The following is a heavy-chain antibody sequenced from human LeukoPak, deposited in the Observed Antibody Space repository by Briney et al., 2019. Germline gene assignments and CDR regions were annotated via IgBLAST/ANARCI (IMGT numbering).Heavy chain of an antibody. CDR2: INWNGDNP. CDR1: GFTFEDYG. J-gene: IGHJ4*02. Sequence: PGGSLRLSCEASGFTFEDYGMTWVRQRPGKGLEYVCEINWNGDNPVYENSLRGRFTISRDNAKNSVYLQMSSLRVDDTAFYYCARRSVAGATTGYYYDSWGQGTLVTVSS. D-gene: IGHD1-26*01. V-gene: IGHV3-20*04. CDR3: ARRSVAGATTGYYYDS.